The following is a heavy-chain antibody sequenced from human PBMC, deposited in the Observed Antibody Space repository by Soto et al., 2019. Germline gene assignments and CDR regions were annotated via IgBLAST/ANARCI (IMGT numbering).Heavy chain of an antibody. CDR1: GDSINYYY. CDR2: VYYDGST. Sequence: QVQLQESGPGLVKPSETLSLTCTVSGDSINYYYWSWIRQAPGKGLEWIGYVYYDGSTKYNPSLESRVTMSIDTSKNQFSLKLSSVIAADTAVYYCVSYDRQSGRYSLDYWGQGTRSPSPQ. CDR3: VSYDRQSGRYSLDY. J-gene: IGHJ4*02. V-gene: IGHV4-59*01. D-gene: IGHD3-10*01.